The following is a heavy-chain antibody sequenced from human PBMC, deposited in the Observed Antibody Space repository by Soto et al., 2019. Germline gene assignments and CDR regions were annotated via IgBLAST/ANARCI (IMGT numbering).Heavy chain of an antibody. CDR3: DREFQYCISTSCYLDAFDI. CDR2: IYYSGST. CDR1: GGSISSGDYY. D-gene: IGHD2-2*01. V-gene: IGHV4-30-4*01. J-gene: IGHJ3*02. Sequence: QVQLQESGPGLVKPSQTLSLTCTVSGGSISSGDYYWSWIRQPPGKGLEWIGYIYYSGSTYYNPSLXSRVTISVDTSXTXFTXKLSSVTAADTAVYYCDREFQYCISTSCYLDAFDIWGQGTMVTVSS.